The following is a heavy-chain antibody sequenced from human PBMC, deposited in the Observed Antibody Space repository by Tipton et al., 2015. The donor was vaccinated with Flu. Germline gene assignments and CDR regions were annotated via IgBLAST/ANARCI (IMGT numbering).Heavy chain of an antibody. J-gene: IGHJ3*02. CDR3: ARYDYGDHSAFDI. CDR2: IYYSGST. CDR1: GGSISSYY. V-gene: IGHV4-59*01. Sequence: TLSLTCTVSGGSISSYYWSWIRQPPGKGLEWIGYIYYSGSTNYNPSRKSRVTISVDTSKNQFSLKLSSVTAADTAVYYCARYDYGDHSAFDIWGQGTMVTVSS. D-gene: IGHD4-17*01.